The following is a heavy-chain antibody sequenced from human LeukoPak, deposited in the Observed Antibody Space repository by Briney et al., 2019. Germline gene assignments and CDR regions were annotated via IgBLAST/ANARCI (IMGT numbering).Heavy chain of an antibody. CDR2: IYYSGTT. Sequence: PSETLSPTCTVSGGSINSYYWSWIRQPPGKGLEWIGDIYYSGTTNYNPSLKSRVTISVDTSKNQFSLKLSSVTAADTAVYYCARSPRSGYFPHYHYYGMDVWGQGTTVTVSS. CDR1: GGSINSYY. V-gene: IGHV4-59*01. J-gene: IGHJ6*02. D-gene: IGHD3-3*01. CDR3: ARSPRSGYFPHYHYYGMDV.